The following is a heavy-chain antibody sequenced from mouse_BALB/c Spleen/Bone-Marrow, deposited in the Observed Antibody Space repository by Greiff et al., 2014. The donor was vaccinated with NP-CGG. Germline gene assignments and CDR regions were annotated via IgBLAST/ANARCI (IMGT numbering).Heavy chain of an antibody. D-gene: IGHD3-2*01. J-gene: IGHJ3*01. CDR2: IYPGDGSS. CDR3: ACSGDRSGYGFAY. CDR1: GYTFTSYD. Sequence: QVQLQQSGPELVKPGALVKISCKASGYTFTSYDINWVKQRPGQGLEWIGWIYPGDGSSKYNEKFKGKATLTADKSSSTAYMQHSSLTSENSAVYFCACSGDRSGYGFAYWGQGTLVTVSA. V-gene: IGHV1S56*01.